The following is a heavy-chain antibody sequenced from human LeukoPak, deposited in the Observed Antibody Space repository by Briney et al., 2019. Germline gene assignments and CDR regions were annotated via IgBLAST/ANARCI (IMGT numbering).Heavy chain of an antibody. V-gene: IGHV3-23*01. CDR2: ISGSGGST. CDR3: AKDGDSGPNFDY. J-gene: IGHJ4*02. CDR1: GFTFSSYA. D-gene: IGHD5-12*01. Sequence: GGSLRLSCAASGFTFSSYAMSWVRQAPGKGLEWVSAISGSGGSTYYADSVKGRFTISRDNSKNTLYLQMNSLKAEDTAVYYCAKDGDSGPNFDYWGQGTLVTVSS.